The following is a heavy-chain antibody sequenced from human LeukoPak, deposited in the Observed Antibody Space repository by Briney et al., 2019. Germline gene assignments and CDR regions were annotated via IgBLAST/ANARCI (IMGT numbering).Heavy chain of an antibody. CDR3: AKDPNYDFWSGYSMFGP. CDR2: ISGSGGST. CDR1: GFTFSSYA. D-gene: IGHD3-3*01. Sequence: GGSLRLSCAASGFTFSSYAMSWVRQAPGKGLEWVSAISGSGGSTYYADSVKGRFTISRDNSKNTLYLQMNSLRAEDTAVYYCAKDPNYDFWSGYSMFGPWGQGTLVTVSS. J-gene: IGHJ5*02. V-gene: IGHV3-23*01.